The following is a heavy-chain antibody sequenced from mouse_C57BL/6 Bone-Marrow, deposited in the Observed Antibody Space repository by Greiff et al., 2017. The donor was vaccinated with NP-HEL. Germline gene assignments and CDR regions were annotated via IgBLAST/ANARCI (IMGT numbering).Heavy chain of an antibody. CDR3: ARFGYSLYWYFDV. V-gene: IGHV1-63*01. D-gene: IGHD2-3*01. CDR2: IYPGGGYT. J-gene: IGHJ1*03. CDR1: GYTFTNYW. Sequence: VQLQESGAELVRPGTSVKMSCKASGYTFTNYWIGWAKQRPGHGLEWIGDIYPGGGYTNYNEKFKGKATLTADKSSSTAYMQFSSLTSEDSAIYDCARFGYSLYWYFDVWGTGTTVTVSA.